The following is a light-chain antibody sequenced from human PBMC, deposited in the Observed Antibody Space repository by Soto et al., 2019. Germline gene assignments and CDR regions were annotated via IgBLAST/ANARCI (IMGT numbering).Light chain of an antibody. V-gene: IGLV2-14*03. J-gene: IGLJ2*01. CDR2: GVI. CDR1: STDVGGYNY. Sequence: QSALTQPASVSGSPGQSITISCTGTSTDVGGYNYVSWYQHHPGKAPELMIYGVINRPSGVSNRFSGYKSGNTASLTISGLQAEDEADYYCSSYTGSSTLLFGGGTKLTVL. CDR3: SSYTGSSTLL.